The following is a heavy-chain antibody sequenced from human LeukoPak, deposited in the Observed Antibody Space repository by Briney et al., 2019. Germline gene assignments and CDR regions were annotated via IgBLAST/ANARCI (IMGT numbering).Heavy chain of an antibody. CDR2: IIPFIGSA. CDR3: ARGLVGATTTAFDI. CDR1: GGTFRSSA. J-gene: IGHJ3*02. D-gene: IGHD1-26*01. Sequence: ASVKVSCKASGGTFRSSAISWVRQAPGQGLEWMGGIIPFIGSANYAQKFQGRVTITADKSTSTAYMELSSLRSEDTAVYYCARGLVGATTTAFDIWAKGQWSPSLQ. V-gene: IGHV1-69*06.